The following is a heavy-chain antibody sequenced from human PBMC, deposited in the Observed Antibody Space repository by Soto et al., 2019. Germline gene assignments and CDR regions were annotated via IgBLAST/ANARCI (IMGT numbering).Heavy chain of an antibody. CDR1: GFTFSSYG. Sequence: PGGSLRLSCAASGFTFSSYGMHWVRQAPGKGLEWVAVIWYDGSNKYYADSVKGRFTISRDNSKNTLYLQMNSLRAEDTAVYYCARDATVSTGDFDIWGQGTMVTVSS. CDR3: ARDATVSTGDFDI. V-gene: IGHV3-33*01. CDR2: IWYDGSNK. J-gene: IGHJ3*02. D-gene: IGHD4-17*01.